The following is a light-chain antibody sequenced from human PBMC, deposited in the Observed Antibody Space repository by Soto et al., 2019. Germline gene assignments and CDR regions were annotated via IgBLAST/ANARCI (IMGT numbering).Light chain of an antibody. J-gene: IGLJ3*02. Sequence: QPVLTQSSSASASLGSSVKLTCTLSSRHSSYIIAWHQQQPGKAPRYLMKLEGVGSYNKGSGVPDRFSGSSSGADRYLTISNLQYEDEADYYCETWDSNTRVFGGGTKLTVL. V-gene: IGLV4-60*02. CDR1: SRHSSYI. CDR3: ETWDSNTRV. CDR2: LEGVGSY.